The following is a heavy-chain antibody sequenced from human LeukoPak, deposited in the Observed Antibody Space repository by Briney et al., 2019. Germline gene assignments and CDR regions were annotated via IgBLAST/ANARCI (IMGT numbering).Heavy chain of an antibody. CDR2: ISPSGDIL. J-gene: IGHJ6*03. Sequence: GGSLRLSCAASGFTFSSHGMNWVRQAPGKGLEWVSGISPSGDILYYADSVKGQFTISRDNAKNSLYLQMNSLRAEDTAVYYCAKKGYCSSTSCYSLYYYYMDVWGKGTTVTISS. D-gene: IGHD2-2*01. V-gene: IGHV3-23*01. CDR1: GFTFSSHG. CDR3: AKKGYCSSTSCYSLYYYYMDV.